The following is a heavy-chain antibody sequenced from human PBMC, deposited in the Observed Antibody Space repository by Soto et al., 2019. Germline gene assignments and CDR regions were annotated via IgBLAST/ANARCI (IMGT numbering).Heavy chain of an antibody. D-gene: IGHD1-26*01. CDR1: GFIIPCCA. CDR2: IGADGTHK. V-gene: IGHV3-30*01. CDR3: ARDVRVGEPDYFDD. J-gene: IGHJ4*02. Sequence: QVRLVESGGGVVQPGRSLRLSCAASGFIIPCCAIHWIGQSPGKGLEWVAVIGADGTHKYYGDSVQGRFTISRDTSQNMVFLQMDSLTAEDTALYYCARDVRVGEPDYFDDWGQGTLVSVSS.